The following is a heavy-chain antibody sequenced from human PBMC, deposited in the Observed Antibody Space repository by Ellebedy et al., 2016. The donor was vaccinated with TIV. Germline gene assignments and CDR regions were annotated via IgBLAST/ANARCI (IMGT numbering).Heavy chain of an antibody. D-gene: IGHD2-15*01. CDR1: GFTFSYYY. V-gene: IGHV3-21*01. Sequence: GESLKISXAASGFTFSYYYMHWVRQAPGKGLEWLSSISSSGNYIFYAGSVKGRFTVSRDNAKDSLYLQMHSLRVEDTAIYFCARKECSDGSCYAHKWGQGTLVTVSS. J-gene: IGHJ4*02. CDR2: ISSSGNYI. CDR3: ARKECSDGSCYAHK.